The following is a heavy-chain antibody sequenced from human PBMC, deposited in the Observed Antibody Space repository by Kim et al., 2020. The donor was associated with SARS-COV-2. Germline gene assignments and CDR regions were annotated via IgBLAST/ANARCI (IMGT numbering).Heavy chain of an antibody. CDR1: GGSISSYY. CDR3: ARHSRWFDP. Sequence: SETLSLTCTVSGGSISSYYWSWIRQPPGKGLEWIGYIYYSGSTNYNPSLKSRVTISVDTSKNQFSLKLSSVTAADTAVYYCARHSRWFDPWGQGTLVTVS. J-gene: IGHJ5*02. V-gene: IGHV4-59*08. CDR2: IYYSGST.